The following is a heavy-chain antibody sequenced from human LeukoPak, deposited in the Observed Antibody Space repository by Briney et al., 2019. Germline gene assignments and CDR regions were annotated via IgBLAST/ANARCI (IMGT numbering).Heavy chain of an antibody. J-gene: IGHJ6*02. Sequence: PSQTLSLTCTVSGGSVSSGDYYWIWIRQPPGKGLEWIGYTHSSGNTFYNPTLKSRTTISVDPSKNHFSLRLTSVTAADSAVFYCAATFGSDSYYYYYYGMAVWGQGTSVTVS. CDR2: THSSGNT. D-gene: IGHD3-10*01. CDR3: AATFGSDSYYYYYYGMAV. CDR1: GGSVSSGDYY. V-gene: IGHV4-30-4*01.